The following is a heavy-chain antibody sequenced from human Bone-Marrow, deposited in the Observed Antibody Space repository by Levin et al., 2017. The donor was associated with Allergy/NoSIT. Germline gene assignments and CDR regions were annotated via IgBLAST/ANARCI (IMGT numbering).Heavy chain of an antibody. D-gene: IGHD3-3*01. Sequence: LSLTCAASGFTLGNHAMHWVRPAPGKGLEWVSSISWNSGFLDFADSVKGRFTISRDNAKNSLYLRMKSLTVEDTAVYFCARDKGLRNGVLDDWGQGTLVSVSS. CDR2: ISWNSGFL. V-gene: IGHV3-9*01. J-gene: IGHJ4*02. CDR1: GFTLGNHA. CDR3: ARDKGLRNGVLDD.